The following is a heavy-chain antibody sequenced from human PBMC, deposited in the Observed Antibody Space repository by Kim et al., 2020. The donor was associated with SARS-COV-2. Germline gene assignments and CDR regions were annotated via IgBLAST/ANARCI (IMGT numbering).Heavy chain of an antibody. V-gene: IGHV4-30-4*01. D-gene: IGHD4-17*01. CDR1: GGSISSGDYY. CDR2: IYYSGST. CDR3: ARGFYGDYDDYYYGMDV. J-gene: IGHJ6*02. Sequence: SETLSLTCTVSGGSISSGDYYWSWIRQPPGKGLEWIGYIYYSGSTYYNPSLKSRVTISVDTSKNQFSLKLSSVTAADTAVYYCARGFYGDYDDYYYGMDVWGQGTTVTVSS.